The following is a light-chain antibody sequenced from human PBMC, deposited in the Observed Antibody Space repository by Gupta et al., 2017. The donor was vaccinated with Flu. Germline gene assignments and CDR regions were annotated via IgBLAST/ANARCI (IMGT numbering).Light chain of an antibody. V-gene: IGKV1-5*03. CDR2: KRS. J-gene: IGKJ4*01. Sequence: PSTLSVSVGDRVTITCRASQDIRTWLAWFQQKPGEAPKLLIYKRSTLQTGVPSRFSGSGSGTEFTLTISGLQPDDFATYYCQQDNDYPLTYGGGTKLEIK. CDR3: QQDNDYPLT. CDR1: QDIRTW.